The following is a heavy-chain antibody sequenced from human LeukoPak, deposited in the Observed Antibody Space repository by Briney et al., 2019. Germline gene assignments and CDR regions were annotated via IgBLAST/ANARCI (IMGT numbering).Heavy chain of an antibody. J-gene: IGHJ5*02. D-gene: IGHD2-2*01. CDR2: IYYSGYT. CDR3: ARDYCISTTCPNWFDP. Sequence: PSETLSLTCTVSGGSISSYYWSWIRQPPGKGLEWIGYIYYSGYTNYNLSLKSRVTISVDKSKNQFSLKLNSVTAADTAVYYCARDYCISTTCPNWFDPWGQGTLVTVSS. V-gene: IGHV4-59*12. CDR1: GGSISSYY.